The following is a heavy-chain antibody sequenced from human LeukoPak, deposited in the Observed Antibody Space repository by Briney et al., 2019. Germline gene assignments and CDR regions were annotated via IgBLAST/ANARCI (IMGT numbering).Heavy chain of an antibody. CDR3: ARDRCSSTSCYEGFDP. Sequence: ASETLSLTCAVYGGSFSAYYWSWIRQPPGKGLEWIGYIYYSGSTNYNPSLKSRVTISVDTSKNQFSLKLSSVTAADTAVYYCARDRCSSTSCYEGFDPWGQGTLVTVSS. CDR1: GGSFSAYY. D-gene: IGHD2-2*01. CDR2: IYYSGST. V-gene: IGHV4-59*01. J-gene: IGHJ5*02.